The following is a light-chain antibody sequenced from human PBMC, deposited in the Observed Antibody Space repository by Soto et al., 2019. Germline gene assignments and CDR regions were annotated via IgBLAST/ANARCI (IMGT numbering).Light chain of an antibody. Sequence: QSLLTQPPSVSGAPGQRVTISRTGSSFDIGAGYDVHWFQQLPGTAPKLLIYGNNNRPSGVPDRFSGSKSGTSASLAITGLQAEDEADYYCQSYDTSLSGSYVFGTGTKVTVL. V-gene: IGLV1-40*01. CDR2: GNN. CDR1: SFDIGAGYD. J-gene: IGLJ1*01. CDR3: QSYDTSLSGSYV.